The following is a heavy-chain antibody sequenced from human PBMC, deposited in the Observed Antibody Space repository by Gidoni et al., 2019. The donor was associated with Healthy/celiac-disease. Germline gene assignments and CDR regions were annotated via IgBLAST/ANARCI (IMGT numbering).Heavy chain of an antibody. V-gene: IGHV3-23*04. CDR1: GFTFISSA. Sequence: EVQLVASGGGLVQPGGSLRLSCAASGFTFISSALRWVRQAPGKGLEWGSAIRGSGGSTYYADSVKGRFTISRDNSKNTLYLQMNSLRAEDTAVYYCAKGLRFLEWQPPHYYYYMDVWGKGTTVTVSS. CDR3: AKGLRFLEWQPPHYYYYMDV. D-gene: IGHD3-3*01. J-gene: IGHJ6*03. CDR2: IRGSGGST.